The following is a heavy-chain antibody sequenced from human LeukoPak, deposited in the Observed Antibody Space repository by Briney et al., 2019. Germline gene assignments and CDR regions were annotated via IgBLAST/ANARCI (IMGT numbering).Heavy chain of an antibody. V-gene: IGHV1-3*03. Sequence: ASVKVSCKASGYTFTSYAMHWVRQAPGQRLEWMGWINAGNGNTKYSQEFQGRVTITRDTSASTAYMELSSLRSEDMAVYYCARVVYDYVWGSYQKEYYFDYWGQGTPVTVSS. J-gene: IGHJ4*02. CDR2: INAGNGNT. CDR3: ARVVYDYVWGSYQKEYYFDY. CDR1: GYTFTSYA. D-gene: IGHD3-16*02.